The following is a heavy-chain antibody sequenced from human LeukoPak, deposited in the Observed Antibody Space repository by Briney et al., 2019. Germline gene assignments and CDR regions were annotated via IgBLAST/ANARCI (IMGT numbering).Heavy chain of an antibody. CDR2: IWYDGSNK. J-gene: IGHJ4*02. Sequence: GGSLRLSCAASGFTFSSYGMHWVRQAPGKGLEWVALIWYDGSNKYYTDSVKGRLTISRDNSKNTLYLQMNSLKAEDTAIYYCAREGPRGNSQFDYWGQGTLVTVSS. CDR3: AREGPRGNSQFDY. V-gene: IGHV3-33*01. D-gene: IGHD2/OR15-2a*01. CDR1: GFTFSSYG.